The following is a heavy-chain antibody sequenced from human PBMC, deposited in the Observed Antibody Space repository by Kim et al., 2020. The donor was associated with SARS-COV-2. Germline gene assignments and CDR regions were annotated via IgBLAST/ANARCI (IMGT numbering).Heavy chain of an antibody. D-gene: IGHD3-22*01. CDR3: ARVVVITPDFDY. Sequence: YTNPHVTSRVTMSVDTSKNQFSLKLSSVTAADTAVYYCARVVVITPDFDYWGQGTLVTVSS. J-gene: IGHJ4*02. V-gene: IGHV4-39*01.